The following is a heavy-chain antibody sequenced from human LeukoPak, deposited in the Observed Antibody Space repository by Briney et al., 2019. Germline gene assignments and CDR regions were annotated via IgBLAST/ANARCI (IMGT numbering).Heavy chain of an antibody. CDR1: GCRFTSYW. CDR2: IYPGDSDT. V-gene: IGHV5-51*01. Sequence: GESLKISCEGSGCRFTSYWIGWVRQMPGKGLEWMGIIYPGDSDTRYSPSFQGQVTMSADKSISTAYLQWSSLKASDSAMYYCARRMNYDILTGKYYFDYWGQGTLVTVSS. J-gene: IGHJ4*02. D-gene: IGHD3-9*01. CDR3: ARRMNYDILTGKYYFDY.